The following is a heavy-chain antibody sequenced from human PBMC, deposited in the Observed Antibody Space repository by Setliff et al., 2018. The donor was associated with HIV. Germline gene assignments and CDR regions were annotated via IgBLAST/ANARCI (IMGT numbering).Heavy chain of an antibody. Sequence: ASVKVSCKASEYTLTGEYFHWVRQAPGQGLEWMGRSNPDSGGTIYAQKFEGRVIMTWDTSIRTAYMDLSSLKSDDTALYFCARGIRTSVGPNFDRWGHGTLVTVSS. CDR1: EYTLTGEY. CDR3: ARGIRTSVGPNFDR. CDR2: SNPDSGGT. V-gene: IGHV1-2*06. J-gene: IGHJ4*01.